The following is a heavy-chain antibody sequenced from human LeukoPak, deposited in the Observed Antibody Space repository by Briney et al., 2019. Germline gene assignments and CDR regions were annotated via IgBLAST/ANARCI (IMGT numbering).Heavy chain of an antibody. Sequence: GRSLRLSCAASGFTFSSYGMHWVRQAPGKGLEWVAVIWYDGSNKYYADSVKGRFTISRDNAKNSLYLQMNSLRAEDTAVYYCARDSYSSRWYDSFYYYYGMHVWGQGTTVTVS. J-gene: IGHJ6*02. CDR2: IWYDGSNK. CDR3: ARDSYSSRWYDSFYYYYGMHV. D-gene: IGHD6-19*01. CDR1: GFTFSSYG. V-gene: IGHV3-33*01.